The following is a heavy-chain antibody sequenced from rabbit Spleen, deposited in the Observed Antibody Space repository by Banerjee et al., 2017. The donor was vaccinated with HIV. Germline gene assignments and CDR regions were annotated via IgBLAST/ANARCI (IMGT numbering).Heavy chain of an antibody. CDR1: GVSFSGSSY. CDR2: IYAGSSGST. Sequence: QEQLEESGGDLVKPGASLTLTCIASGVSFSGSSYMCWVRQAPGKGLEWVACIYAGSSGSTYYASWAKGRFTISKTSSTTVTLQMTSLTVADTATYFCARGGWIGSLYANDGFDPWGPGTLVTVS. V-gene: IGHV1S45*01. J-gene: IGHJ2*01. CDR3: ARGGWIGSLYANDGFDP. D-gene: IGHD3-1*01.